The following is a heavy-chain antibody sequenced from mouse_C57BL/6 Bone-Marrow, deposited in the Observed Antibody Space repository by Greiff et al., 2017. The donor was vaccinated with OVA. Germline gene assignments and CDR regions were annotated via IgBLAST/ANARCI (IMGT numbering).Heavy chain of an antibody. CDR1: GFTFSDYG. Sequence: EVNLVESGGGLVQPGGSLKLSCAASGFTFSDYGMAWVRQAPRKGPEWVAFISNLAYSIYYADTVTGRFTISRENAKNTLYLEMSSLRSEDTAMYYCARRDYYGNYGFAYWGQGTLVTVSA. CDR2: ISNLAYSI. J-gene: IGHJ3*01. V-gene: IGHV5-15*01. CDR3: ARRDYYGNYGFAY. D-gene: IGHD2-1*01.